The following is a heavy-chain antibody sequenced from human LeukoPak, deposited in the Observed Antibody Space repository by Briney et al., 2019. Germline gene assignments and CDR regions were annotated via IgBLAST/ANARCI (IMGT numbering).Heavy chain of an antibody. Sequence: GGSLRLSCAASEFTFSNYAMSWVRQAPGKGLEWVSAISGSGGSTYYADSVKGRFTISRDNSKNTLYLQMNSLRAEDTAVYYCAKAEHYYDSSGYYYCPLTTYGKYFQHWGQGTLVTVSS. V-gene: IGHV3-23*01. D-gene: IGHD3-22*01. J-gene: IGHJ1*01. CDR2: ISGSGGST. CDR3: AKAEHYYDSSGYYYCPLTTYGKYFQH. CDR1: EFTFSNYA.